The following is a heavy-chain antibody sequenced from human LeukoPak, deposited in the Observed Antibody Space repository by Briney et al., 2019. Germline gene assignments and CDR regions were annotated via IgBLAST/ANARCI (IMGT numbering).Heavy chain of an antibody. J-gene: IGHJ4*02. D-gene: IGHD6-19*01. CDR1: GFTFSSYG. CDR3: VKDHSGWYSSNHFDY. Sequence: GGSLRLSCAASGFTFSSYGMHWVRQAPGKGLEWVAFIRYDGSHENYADSVKGRFTISRDNSKNTLYLQMSSLRGEDTAVYYCVKDHSGWYSSNHFDYWGQGTLVTVSS. V-gene: IGHV3-30*02. CDR2: IRYDGSHE.